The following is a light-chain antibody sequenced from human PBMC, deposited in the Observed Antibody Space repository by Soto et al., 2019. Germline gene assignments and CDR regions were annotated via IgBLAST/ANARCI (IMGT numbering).Light chain of an antibody. V-gene: IGLV2-14*01. Sequence: QSALTQPASVSGSPGQSITISCAGTSSDVGGAEYVSWYQQHPGKAPKLMIYEVSNRPSGVSNSFSGSKSGNTASLTISWLQAEDEDYYYCCSYTSSDTFVFGTGTKVTVL. CDR2: EVS. CDR1: SSDVGGAEY. J-gene: IGLJ1*01. CDR3: CSYTSSDTFV.